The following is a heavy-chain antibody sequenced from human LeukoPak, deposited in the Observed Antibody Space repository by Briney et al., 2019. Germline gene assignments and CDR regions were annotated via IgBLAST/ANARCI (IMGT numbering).Heavy chain of an antibody. CDR3: ATGNFGDDNWYFDF. D-gene: IGHD4-17*01. CDR1: GFNFRVYT. CDR2: IRTSGSGI. V-gene: IGHV3-21*06. Sequence: PGGSLRLSCAASGFNFRVYTMNWVRQAPGKGLEWVSSIRTSGSGIYYADSVKGRFTISRDNADNSLYLQMNRLRADDTAVYYCATGNFGDDNWYFDFWGRGTLVTVSS. J-gene: IGHJ2*01.